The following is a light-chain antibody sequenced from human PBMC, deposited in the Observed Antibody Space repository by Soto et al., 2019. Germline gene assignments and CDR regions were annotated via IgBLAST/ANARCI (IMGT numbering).Light chain of an antibody. V-gene: IGKV3-15*01. CDR3: QQRSNWPLT. CDR1: QSVSSN. Sequence: EIVMTQSPATLSVSPGERATLYCRPSQSVSSNLAWYQQKPGQAPRLLIYGASTRATGIPARFSGSGSGTEFTLTISSLEPEDFAVYYCQQRSNWPLTFGLGTKVDI. J-gene: IGKJ3*01. CDR2: GAS.